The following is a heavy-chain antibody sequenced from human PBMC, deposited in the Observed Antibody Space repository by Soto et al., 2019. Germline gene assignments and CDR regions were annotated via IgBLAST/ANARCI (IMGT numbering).Heavy chain of an antibody. CDR2: ISWGGGGT. Sequence: GGSLRLSCAASGFTFDDYTMHWVRQAPGKGLEWVSLISWGGGGTYYADSVKGRFTISRDNSKNSLYLQMNSLRTEDNALYYCAKDNLGSSSDYWHFDYWGQGTLVTVSS. CDR3: AKDNLGSSSDYWHFDY. CDR1: GFTFDDYT. V-gene: IGHV3-43*01. D-gene: IGHD3-22*01. J-gene: IGHJ4*02.